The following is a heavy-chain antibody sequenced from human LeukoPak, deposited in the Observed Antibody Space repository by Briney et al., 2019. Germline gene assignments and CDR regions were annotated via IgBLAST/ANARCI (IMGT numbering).Heavy chain of an antibody. J-gene: IGHJ4*02. Sequence: GGSLRLSCGASGFTLSSYWMTWVRQAPGKGLEWVANIKEDGSKKYYVESVRGRFTISRNNAENSLYLQMNSLRAEDTAVYYCATDKGYWGQGTLVTVSS. CDR2: IKEDGSKK. CDR1: GFTLSSYW. CDR3: ATDKGY. V-gene: IGHV3-7*04.